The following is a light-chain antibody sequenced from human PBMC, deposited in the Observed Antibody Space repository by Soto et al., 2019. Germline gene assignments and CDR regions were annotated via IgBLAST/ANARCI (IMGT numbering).Light chain of an antibody. V-gene: IGLV2-11*01. Sequence: QSVLTQPRSVSASPGQSVTISCTGTSSDVGGYNYVSWYQQHPGKAPQVVVYDVTKRPSGVPDRFSGSKSGNTASLTISGLQAEDEADYYCSSYTSDWGVFGTGTKVTVL. CDR2: DVT. CDR1: SSDVGGYNY. J-gene: IGLJ1*01. CDR3: SSYTSDWGV.